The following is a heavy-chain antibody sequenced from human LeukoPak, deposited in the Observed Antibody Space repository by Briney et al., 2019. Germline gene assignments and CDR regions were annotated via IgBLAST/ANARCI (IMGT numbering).Heavy chain of an antibody. D-gene: IGHD5-24*01. Sequence: SETLSLTCTVSGGSISSYYWSWIRQPPGKGLEWIGYIYYSGSTNYNPSPKSRVTISVDTSKNQFSLKLSSVTAADTAVYYCARGVEMATIPPQYYFDYWGQGTLVTVSS. CDR1: GGSISSYY. CDR2: IYYSGST. V-gene: IGHV4-59*01. J-gene: IGHJ4*02. CDR3: ARGVEMATIPPQYYFDY.